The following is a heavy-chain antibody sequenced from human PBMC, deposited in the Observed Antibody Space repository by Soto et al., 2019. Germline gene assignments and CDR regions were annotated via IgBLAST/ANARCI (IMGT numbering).Heavy chain of an antibody. CDR2: ISDGGSNE. CDR3: ASDRGHTAMGVFDY. D-gene: IGHD5-18*01. J-gene: IGHJ4*02. V-gene: IGHV3-30*03. CDR1: GFTFSSYG. Sequence: PGGSLRLSCAASGFTFSSYGMHWVRQAPGKGLEWVAVISDGGSNEYYADSVKGRFTIFRDNSKNTLYLQMNSLRAEDTAVYYCASDRGHTAMGVFDYWGQGTLVTVSS.